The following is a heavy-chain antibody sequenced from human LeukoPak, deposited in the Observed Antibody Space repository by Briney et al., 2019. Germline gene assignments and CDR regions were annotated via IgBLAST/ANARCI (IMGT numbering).Heavy chain of an antibody. V-gene: IGHV3-48*01. D-gene: IGHD1-14*01. CDR3: ARGGFYSDY. CDR2: ITSTSNTI. J-gene: IGHJ4*02. Sequence: GGSLRLSCAASGFTFSSYSMKWVRQAPGKGLEWVSSITSTSNTIYYADSVKGRFTISRDNAKNSLYLQMNSLRAEDTAIYYCARGGFYSDYWGQGTLVTVSS. CDR1: GFTFSSYS.